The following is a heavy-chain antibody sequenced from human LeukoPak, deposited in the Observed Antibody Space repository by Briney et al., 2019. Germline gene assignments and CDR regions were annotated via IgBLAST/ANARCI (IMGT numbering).Heavy chain of an antibody. D-gene: IGHD3-10*01. Sequence: SETLSLTCAVSGGSFSGYYWSWIRQPPGKGLEWIGEINHSGSTNYNPSLKSRVTISVDTSKNQFSLKLSSVTAADTAVYYCARSEGRPEYYGSGSYYAYWGQGTLVTVSS. J-gene: IGHJ4*02. CDR2: INHSGST. CDR3: ARSEGRPEYYGSGSYYAY. CDR1: GGSFSGYY. V-gene: IGHV4-34*01.